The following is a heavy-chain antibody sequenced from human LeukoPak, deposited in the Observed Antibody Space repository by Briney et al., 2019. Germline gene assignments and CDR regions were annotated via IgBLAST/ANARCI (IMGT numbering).Heavy chain of an antibody. CDR3: ARGPDGGDAFDI. CDR2: IIPIFGTA. Sequence: SVKVSCKASGGTFSSYAISWVRQAPGQGLEWMGGIIPIFGTANYAQKFQGRVTITTDESTSTAYMELSSLRSEDTAVYYCARGPDGGDAFDIWGQGTMVTVSS. D-gene: IGHD3-10*01. CDR1: GGTFSSYA. V-gene: IGHV1-69*05. J-gene: IGHJ3*02.